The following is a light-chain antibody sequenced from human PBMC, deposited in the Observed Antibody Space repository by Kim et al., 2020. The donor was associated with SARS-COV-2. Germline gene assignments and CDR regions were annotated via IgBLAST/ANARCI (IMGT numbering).Light chain of an antibody. J-gene: IGLJ1*01. V-gene: IGLV2-14*03. CDR3: SSYTSSSTLYV. Sequence: QSYTQYLSGTSSDVGVYNYVSWYQQHPGDAPKLMIYDVSTRPSGFSNRFSGYKSGNTTSLTISGLQAEDEADYYCSSYTSSSTLYVFGTGAKVTVL. CDR1: SSDVGVYNY. CDR2: DVS.